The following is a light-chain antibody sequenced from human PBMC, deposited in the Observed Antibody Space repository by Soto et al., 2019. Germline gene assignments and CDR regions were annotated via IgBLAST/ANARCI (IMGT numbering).Light chain of an antibody. V-gene: IGKV2-28*01. CDR2: LGS. CDR1: QSLLHSNGYNY. CDR3: MQVLQTPLT. Sequence: DIVMTQSPLSLPVTPGEPASISCRSSQSLLHSNGYNYLDWYLQKPGQSPQLLIYLGSNRASGVPDRFSGSGSGTDLTLKISRVEAEDVGVYYCMQVLQTPLTFGGGTKVQIK. J-gene: IGKJ4*01.